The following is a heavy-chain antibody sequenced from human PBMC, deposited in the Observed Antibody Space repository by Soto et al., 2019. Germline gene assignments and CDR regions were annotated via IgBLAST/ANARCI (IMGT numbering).Heavy chain of an antibody. CDR2: INPSGGST. V-gene: IGHV1-46*01. CDR1: GYTFTSYY. D-gene: IGHD4-17*01. J-gene: IGHJ6*02. CDR3: ARGRGLLFPDYYYYGMDV. Sequence: ASVKVSCKXSGYTFTSYYMHWVRQAPGQGLEWMGIINPSGGSTSYAQKFQGRVTMTRDTSTSTVYMELSSLRSEDTAVYYCARGRGLLFPDYYYYGMDVWGQGTTVTVSS.